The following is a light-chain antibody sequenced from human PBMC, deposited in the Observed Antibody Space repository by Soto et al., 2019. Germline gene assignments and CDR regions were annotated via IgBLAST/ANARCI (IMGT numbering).Light chain of an antibody. V-gene: IGKV1-5*01. CDR3: QQYNSYSLLT. Sequence: DTQMTQSPSSLSASIGDRVTITCRASQDIKTYVAWYQQKPGKPPSLLIYDASSLESGVPSRFSGSGSGTEFTLTISSLQPDDFATYYCQQYNSYSLLTFGGGTKVDIK. CDR1: QDIKTY. J-gene: IGKJ4*01. CDR2: DAS.